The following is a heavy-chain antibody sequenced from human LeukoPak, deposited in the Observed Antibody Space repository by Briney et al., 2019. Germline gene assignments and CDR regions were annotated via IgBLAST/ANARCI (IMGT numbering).Heavy chain of an antibody. V-gene: IGHV1-2*02. CDR2: INPKSGGT. CDR3: ARVMTTVTTFDY. Sequence: GASVKVSCKASGYTFTGYYMHWVRQAPGQGLEWMGWINPKSGGTNYAQKFQGGVTMTRDTSISTAYMELSRLRSDDTAVYYCARVMTTVTTFDYWGQGTLVTVSS. CDR1: GYTFTGYY. J-gene: IGHJ4*02. D-gene: IGHD4-17*01.